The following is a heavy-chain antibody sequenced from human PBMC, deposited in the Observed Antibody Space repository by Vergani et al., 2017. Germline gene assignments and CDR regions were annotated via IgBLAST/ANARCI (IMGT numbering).Heavy chain of an antibody. Sequence: QVQLVQSGAEVKKPGASMKVSCKASGYTFTDYYMHWVRQAPGQRLEWMGWINPNSGGTTYAQKFQGRVTLTRDTSISTAYMELSRLRSDDTAVYYCARDHCISAGCYEYYYNGMDVWGQGTTVTVSS. CDR1: GYTFTDYY. D-gene: IGHD2-2*01. J-gene: IGHJ6*02. CDR2: INPNSGGT. V-gene: IGHV1-2*02. CDR3: ARDHCISAGCYEYYYNGMDV.